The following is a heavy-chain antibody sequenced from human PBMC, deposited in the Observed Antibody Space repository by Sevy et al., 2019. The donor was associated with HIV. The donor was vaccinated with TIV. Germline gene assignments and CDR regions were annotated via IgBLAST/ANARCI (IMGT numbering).Heavy chain of an antibody. CDR1: GFTFSSYA. CDR2: ISYDGSNK. V-gene: IGHV3-30-3*01. D-gene: IGHD2-2*01. Sequence: GGSLRLSCAASGFTFSSYAMHWVPQAPGKGLEWVAVISYDGSNKYYADSVKGRFTISRDNSKNTLYLQMNSLRAEDTAVYYCARDMPIGDYYYGMDVWGQGTTVTVSS. J-gene: IGHJ6*02. CDR3: ARDMPIGDYYYGMDV.